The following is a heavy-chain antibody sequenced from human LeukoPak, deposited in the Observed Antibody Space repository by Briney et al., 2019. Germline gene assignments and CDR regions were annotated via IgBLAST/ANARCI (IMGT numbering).Heavy chain of an antibody. D-gene: IGHD3-16*01. CDR3: ARNVSRGEPGGAFDI. CDR1: GGAISGRRDY. Sequence: TSETLSLTCTVSGGAISGRRDYWGWIRQPPGKGLEWIASIYYSGSTHYNPSLKSRVTISVDTSRNQFSLELRTATAADSAIYYCARNVSRGEPGGAFDIWGQGTMVTVSS. CDR2: IYYSGST. V-gene: IGHV4-39*01. J-gene: IGHJ3*02.